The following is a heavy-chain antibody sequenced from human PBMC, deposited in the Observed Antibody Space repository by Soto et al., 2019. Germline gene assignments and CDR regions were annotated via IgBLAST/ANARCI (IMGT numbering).Heavy chain of an antibody. CDR3: ARRDSSGWLNWFDP. D-gene: IGHD6-19*01. CDR1: GGRFTSYW. J-gene: IGHJ5*02. Sequence: VQSLKDSWKGAGGRFTSYWVGWVSQKPGKGLEWMGIIYPGDSDTRYSPSFQGQVTISADKSISTAYLQWSSLKASDTAMYHCARRDSSGWLNWFDPWGQGTLVTVSS. CDR2: IYPGDSDT. V-gene: IGHV5-51*01.